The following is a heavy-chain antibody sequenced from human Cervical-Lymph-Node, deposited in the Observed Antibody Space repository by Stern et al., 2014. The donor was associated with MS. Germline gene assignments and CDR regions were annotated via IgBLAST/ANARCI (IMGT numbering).Heavy chain of an antibody. CDR3: VKEASSSAGTWFDL. V-gene: IGHV3-9*01. Sequence: VQLVESGGGPVQPGRSLRLSCAASGFLFDDYAMHWVRQVPGKGLAWVSGIRWDSGNRDYADSGKGRFTISRDNAKNSLFLQMNGLRADDTALYYCVKEASSSAGTWFDLWGQGTLVIVSS. J-gene: IGHJ5*02. D-gene: IGHD6-6*01. CDR2: IRWDSGNR. CDR1: GFLFDDYA.